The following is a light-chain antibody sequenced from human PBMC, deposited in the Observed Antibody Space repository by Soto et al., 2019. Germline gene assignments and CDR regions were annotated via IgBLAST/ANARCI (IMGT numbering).Light chain of an antibody. CDR2: GVS. CDR1: SSDVGGYNR. Sequence: QSVLTQPPSVSGSPGQSVTISCTGTSSDVGGYNRVSWYQQPPGTAPKLIIYGVSNRPSGVPDRFSGSKSGNTASLTISGLQAEDEADYFCGSYSSSSTFVLFGGGTQLTVL. J-gene: IGLJ2*01. V-gene: IGLV2-18*02. CDR3: GSYSSSSTFVL.